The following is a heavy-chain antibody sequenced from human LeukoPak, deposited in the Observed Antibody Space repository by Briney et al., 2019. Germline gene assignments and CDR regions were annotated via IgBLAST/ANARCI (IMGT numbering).Heavy chain of an antibody. Sequence: SETLSLTCTVSGGSISSYYWSWIRQPPGKGLEWIGHIYYSRSTNYNPSLKSRVTISVDTSKNQFSLKLSSVTAADTAVYYCARDADYCGQGTLVTVSS. CDR3: ARDADY. V-gene: IGHV4-59*01. J-gene: IGHJ4*02. CDR1: GGSISSYY. CDR2: IYYSRST.